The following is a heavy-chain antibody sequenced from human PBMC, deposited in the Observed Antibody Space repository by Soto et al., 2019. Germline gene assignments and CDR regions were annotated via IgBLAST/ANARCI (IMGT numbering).Heavy chain of an antibody. CDR2: FDPEDGET. J-gene: IGHJ3*02. CDR3: ATMSSGVVRGAYDAFDI. D-gene: IGHD3-10*01. V-gene: IGHV1-24*01. CDR1: GYTLTELS. Sequence: ASVKVSCKVSGYTLTELSMHWVRQAPGKGLEWMGGFDPEDGETIYAQKFQGRVTMTEDTSTDTAYMELSSLRSGDTAVYYCATMSSGVVRGAYDAFDIWGQGTMVTVSS.